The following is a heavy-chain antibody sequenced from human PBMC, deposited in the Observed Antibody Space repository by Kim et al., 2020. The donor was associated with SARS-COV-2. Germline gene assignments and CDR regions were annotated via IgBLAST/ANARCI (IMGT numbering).Heavy chain of an antibody. CDR1: GFTFSDYY. Sequence: GGSLRLSCAASGFTFSDYYMSWIRQAPGKGLEWVSYISSSGSTIYYADSVNGRFTISRDTAKNSLYLQMNSLRAEDTAVYYWAGYHRYFDWLLSNDFDYWGQGTLVTVSS. V-gene: IGHV3-11*01. J-gene: IGHJ4*02. CDR2: ISSSGSTI. D-gene: IGHD3-9*01. CDR3: AGYHRYFDWLLSNDFDY.